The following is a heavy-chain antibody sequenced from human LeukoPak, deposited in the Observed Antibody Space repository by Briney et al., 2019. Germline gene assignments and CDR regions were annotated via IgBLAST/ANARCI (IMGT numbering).Heavy chain of an antibody. J-gene: IGHJ5*02. CDR1: GGSFSGYY. CDR3: ARGRDSSCWYGRHNWFDP. D-gene: IGHD6-19*01. Sequence: SETLSLTCAVSGGSFSGYYWSWIRQPPGKGLEWIGEINHSGSTNYNPSLKSRVTISVDTSKNQSSLKLSSVTAADTAVYYCARGRDSSCWYGRHNWFDPWGQGTRVTVSS. CDR2: INHSGST. V-gene: IGHV4-34*01.